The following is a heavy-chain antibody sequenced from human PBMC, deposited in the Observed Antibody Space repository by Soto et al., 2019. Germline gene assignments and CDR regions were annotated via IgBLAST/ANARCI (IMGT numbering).Heavy chain of an antibody. D-gene: IGHD3-16*01. CDR2: TYSGGST. CDR1: GFAVSSNH. V-gene: IGHV3-66*01. CDR3: ATGVNYRPILG. Sequence: EVQLVESGGGSVQPGGSLRLSCAASGFAVSSNHMTWVRQAPGKGLEWVSVTYSGGSTDYADSVKGRFTISRDNSVNTLYLHMNSLRDEDTAVYYCATGVNYRPILGWGQGTLVTVSS. J-gene: IGHJ4*02.